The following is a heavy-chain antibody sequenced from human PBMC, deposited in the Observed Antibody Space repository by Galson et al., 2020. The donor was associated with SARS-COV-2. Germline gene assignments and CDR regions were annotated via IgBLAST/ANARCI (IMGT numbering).Heavy chain of an antibody. CDR2: ISAYNGNT. Sequence: ASVKVSCKASGYTFTSYGISWVRQAPGQGLEWMGWISAYNGNTNYAQKLQGRVTMTTDTSTSTAYMELRSLRSDDTAVYYCARPTYYYDSSGYSAELYYFDYWGQGTLVTVSS. J-gene: IGHJ4*02. CDR3: ARPTYYYDSSGYSAELYYFDY. V-gene: IGHV1-18*04. D-gene: IGHD3-22*01. CDR1: GYTFTSYG.